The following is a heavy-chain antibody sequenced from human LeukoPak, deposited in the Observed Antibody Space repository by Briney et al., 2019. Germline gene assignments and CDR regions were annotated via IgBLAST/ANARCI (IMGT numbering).Heavy chain of an antibody. D-gene: IGHD3-10*01. Sequence: GASVKVSCKASGYTFTSYDINWVRQATGQGLEWMGWMNPNSGNTGYAQKFQGRVTMNRNTSISTAYMELSSLRSEDTAVYYCARSVRITMVRGVSYYFDYWGQGTLVTVSS. J-gene: IGHJ4*02. CDR2: MNPNSGNT. V-gene: IGHV1-8*01. CDR1: GYTFTSYD. CDR3: ARSVRITMVRGVSYYFDY.